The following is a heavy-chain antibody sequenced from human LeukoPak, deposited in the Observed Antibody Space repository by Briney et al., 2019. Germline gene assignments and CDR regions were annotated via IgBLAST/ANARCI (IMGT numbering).Heavy chain of an antibody. Sequence: GASVNVSCKASGYTFTGYYMHWVRQAPGQGLEWMGWINPNSGGTNYAQKFQGRVTMTRDTSISTAYMELSRLRSDDTAVYYCAITRAIWFGEADAFDIWGQGTMVTVSS. CDR1: GYTFTGYY. CDR2: INPNSGGT. V-gene: IGHV1-2*02. J-gene: IGHJ3*02. CDR3: AITRAIWFGEADAFDI. D-gene: IGHD3-10*01.